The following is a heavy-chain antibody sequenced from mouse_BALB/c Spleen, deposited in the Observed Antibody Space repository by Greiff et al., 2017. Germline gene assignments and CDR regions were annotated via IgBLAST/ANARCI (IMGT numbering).Heavy chain of an antibody. CDR1: GFTFSSYA. J-gene: IGHJ2*01. D-gene: IGHD2-3*01. CDR3: ARGYDGYPDY. CDR2: ISSGGST. V-gene: IGHV5-6-5*01. Sequence: EVQRVESGGGLVKPGGSLKLSCAASGFTFSSYAMSWVRQTPEKRLEWVASISSGGSTYYPDSVKGRFTISRDNARNILYLQMSSLRSEDTAMYYCARGYDGYPDYWGQGTTLTVSS.